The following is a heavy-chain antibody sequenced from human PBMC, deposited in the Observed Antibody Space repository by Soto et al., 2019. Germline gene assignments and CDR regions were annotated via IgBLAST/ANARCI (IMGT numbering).Heavy chain of an antibody. CDR1: GYTFTSYG. Sequence: QVQLVQSGAEVKKPGASVKVSCKASGYTFTSYGISWVRQAPGQGLEWMGWISAYNGNTNYAQKLQGRVTMTTATSTSTAYMELRSLRSDDTAVYYCAREPNNYDFWSGYLRGGYYYGMDVWGQGTTVTVSS. D-gene: IGHD3-3*01. CDR3: AREPNNYDFWSGYLRGGYYYGMDV. V-gene: IGHV1-18*01. J-gene: IGHJ6*02. CDR2: ISAYNGNT.